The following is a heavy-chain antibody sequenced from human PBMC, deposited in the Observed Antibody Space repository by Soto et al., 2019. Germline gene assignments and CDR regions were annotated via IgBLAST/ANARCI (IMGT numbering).Heavy chain of an antibody. D-gene: IGHD1-20*01. J-gene: IGHJ4*02. Sequence: SGPTLVNPTQTLTLTCTFSGFSLSTSGVGVGWIRQPPGKALEWLALIYWDDDKRYSPSLKSRLTITKDTSKNQVVLTMTNMDPVDTATYYCAHSLTSGSAFYPTAHFDYWGQGTLVTVSS. V-gene: IGHV2-5*02. CDR1: GFSLSTSGVG. CDR3: AHSLTSGSAFYPTAHFDY. CDR2: IYWDDDK.